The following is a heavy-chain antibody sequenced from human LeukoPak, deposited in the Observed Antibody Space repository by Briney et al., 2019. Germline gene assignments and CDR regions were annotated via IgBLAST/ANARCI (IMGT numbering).Heavy chain of an antibody. D-gene: IGHD6-19*01. CDR3: ARDLGTGWFGFY. V-gene: IGHV1-46*01. CDR1: GYTFTNYY. CDR2: IDPSGGST. Sequence: ASVKVSCKASGYTFTNYYIHWVRQAPGQGLEWMGVIDPSGGSTGHAQKFQGRVTITRDTSASTGYMELNNLRSEDTAVYYCARDLGTGWFGFYWGQGALVTVSS. J-gene: IGHJ4*02.